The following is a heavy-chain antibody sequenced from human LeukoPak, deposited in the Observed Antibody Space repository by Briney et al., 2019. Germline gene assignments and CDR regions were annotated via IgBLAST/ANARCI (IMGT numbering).Heavy chain of an antibody. CDR3: ANPKNESGDQYNYFDP. Sequence: GGSLRLSCAASGFTFSSYAMSWVRQAPGKGLEWVSAISGSGGSTHYADSVKGRFTISRDNSKNTPYLQMNSLRAEDTAVYYCANPKNESGDQYNYFDPWGQGTLVTVSS. CDR1: GFTFSSYA. J-gene: IGHJ5*02. V-gene: IGHV3-23*01. CDR2: ISGSGGST. D-gene: IGHD4-17*01.